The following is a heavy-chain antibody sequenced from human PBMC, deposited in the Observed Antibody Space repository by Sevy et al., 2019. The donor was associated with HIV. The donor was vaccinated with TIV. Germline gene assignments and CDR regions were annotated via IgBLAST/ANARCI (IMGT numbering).Heavy chain of an antibody. CDR2: ISGSGGST. V-gene: IGHV3-23*01. CDR3: AKAIHPLGYYYMDV. CDR1: GFTFSSYA. D-gene: IGHD3-16*01. J-gene: IGHJ6*03. Sequence: GGSLRLSCAASGFTFSSYAMSWVRQAPGKGLEWVSAISGSGGSTYYADSVKGRFTISRDNSKNTLYLQMNSLRAEDTAVYYCAKAIHPLGYYYMDVWGKGTTVTVSS.